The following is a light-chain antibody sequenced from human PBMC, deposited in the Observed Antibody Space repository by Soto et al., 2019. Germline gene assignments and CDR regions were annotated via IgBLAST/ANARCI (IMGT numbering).Light chain of an antibody. CDR2: GAS. CDR3: QQYGSSSLT. CDR1: HSVASTY. Sequence: EIVLTQSPATLSLSPGEGATLSSRASHSVASTYLAWYQQKPGLAPRLNIYGASNRASGTPDRFSGGGSGTDFPLTIGRLEPEDFEVYYCQQYGSSSLTFGQGTKLEIK. V-gene: IGKV3-20*01. J-gene: IGKJ2*01.